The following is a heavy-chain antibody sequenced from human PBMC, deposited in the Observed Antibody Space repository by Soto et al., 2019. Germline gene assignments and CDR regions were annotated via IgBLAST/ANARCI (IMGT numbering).Heavy chain of an antibody. J-gene: IGHJ4*02. CDR1: GHSISSGFYY. V-gene: IGHV4-38-2*01. Sequence: SETLSLTCAVSGHSISSGFYYWGWIRQPPGKGLEWIGSIYHSGSTYYNPSLKSRVTMSVDTSKNQLSLKLSSVTAADTAVYYCARYCSNLDCHYLYYFDSWGQGTQVTVSS. CDR3: ARYCSNLDCHYLYYFDS. CDR2: IYHSGST. D-gene: IGHD2-2*01.